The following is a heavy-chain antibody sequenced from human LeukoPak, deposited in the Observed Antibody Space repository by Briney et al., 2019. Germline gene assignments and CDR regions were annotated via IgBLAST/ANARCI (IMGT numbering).Heavy chain of an antibody. J-gene: IGHJ4*02. CDR2: IYYTGNT. D-gene: IGHD3-22*01. Sequence: SETLSLTCTVSGGSISNYYWNWIRQPPGKGLEWIGYIYYTGNTNYNPSLKSRVTLSVDTSNNQFSLKLSSVTAADTAVYYCASDSFYDSGGYFYYWGQGTLVTVSS. V-gene: IGHV4-59*12. CDR3: ASDSFYDSGGYFYY. CDR1: GGSISNYY.